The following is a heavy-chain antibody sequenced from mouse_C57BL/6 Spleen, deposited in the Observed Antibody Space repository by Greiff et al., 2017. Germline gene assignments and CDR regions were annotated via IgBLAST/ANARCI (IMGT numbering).Heavy chain of an antibody. CDR1: GYTFTDYY. D-gene: IGHD1-1*01. CDR2: IFPGSGST. J-gene: IGHJ1*03. V-gene: IGHV1-75*01. Sequence: LQESGPELVKPGASVKISCKASGYTFTDYYINWVKQRPGQGLEWIGWIFPGSGSTYYNEKFKGKATLTVDKSSSTAYMLLSSLTSEDSAVYFCARPSYGSSYEYFDVWGTGTTVTVSS. CDR3: ARPSYGSSYEYFDV.